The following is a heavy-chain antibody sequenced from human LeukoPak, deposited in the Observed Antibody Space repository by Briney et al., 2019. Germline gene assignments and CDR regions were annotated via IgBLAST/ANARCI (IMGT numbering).Heavy chain of an antibody. CDR3: ARDLIWFGELLLDY. Sequence: GGSLRLSCAASGFTFSSYAMHWVRQAPGKGLEWVAVISYDGSNKYYADSVKGRFSISRDNSKNTLYLQMNSLRAEDTAVYYCARDLIWFGELLLDYWGQGTLVTVSS. CDR1: GFTFSSYA. V-gene: IGHV3-30*04. D-gene: IGHD3-10*01. CDR2: ISYDGSNK. J-gene: IGHJ4*02.